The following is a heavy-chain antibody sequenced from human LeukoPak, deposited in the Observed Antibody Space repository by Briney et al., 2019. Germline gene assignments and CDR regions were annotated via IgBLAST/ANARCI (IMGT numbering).Heavy chain of an antibody. CDR3: ARAPLQTTVPGYRNWFDP. J-gene: IGHJ5*02. CDR1: GFTFSTYS. D-gene: IGHD4-11*01. CDR2: ISGSSTYI. Sequence: GGSLRLSCAASGFTFSTYSMNWVRQAPGKGLEWVSSISGSSTYIYYADSVKGRFTISRDNAKNSLYLQMNSLRAEDTAIYYCARAPLQTTVPGYRNWFDPWGQGTLVTVSS. V-gene: IGHV3-21*01.